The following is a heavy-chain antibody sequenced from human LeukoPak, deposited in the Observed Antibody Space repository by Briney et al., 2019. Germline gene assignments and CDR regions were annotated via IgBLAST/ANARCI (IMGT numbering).Heavy chain of an antibody. J-gene: IGHJ4*02. D-gene: IGHD3-16*01. Sequence: PSETLSLTCAVYGGSFSGYYWSWIRQPPGKGLEWIGEINHSGSTNYNPSLKSRVTISVDTSKNQFSLKLSSVTAADTAVYYCARNGPYMAIDYWGQGTLVTVSS. CDR1: GGSFSGYY. CDR3: ARNGPYMAIDY. CDR2: INHSGST. V-gene: IGHV4-34*01.